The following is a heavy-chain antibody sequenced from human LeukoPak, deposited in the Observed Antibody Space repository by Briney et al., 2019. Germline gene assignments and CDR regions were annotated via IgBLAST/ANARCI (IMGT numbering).Heavy chain of an antibody. D-gene: IGHD6-13*01. CDR2: IKQDGSER. J-gene: IGHJ4*02. CDR3: ARDLGYSSPDY. V-gene: IGHV3-7*01. CDR1: GFTFSGFS. Sequence: GGSLRLSCAASGFTFSGFSMSWVRQSPTKGLEWVANIKQDGSERYYVDSVKGRFTISRDNSINTLYLQMNSLRGEDTAVYYCARDLGYSSPDYWGQGTLVTVSS.